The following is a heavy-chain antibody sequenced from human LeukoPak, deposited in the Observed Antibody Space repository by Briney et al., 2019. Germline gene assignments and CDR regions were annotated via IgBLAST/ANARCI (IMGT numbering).Heavy chain of an antibody. Sequence: GASVKVSCKASGYTFAGYYMHWVRQAPGQGLEWMGWISAYNGNTNSAQKLQGRVTMTTDTSTSTAYMELRSLRSDDTAVYYCARASYSSSFPYYYYMDVWGKGTTVTVSS. V-gene: IGHV1-18*04. CDR3: ARASYSSSFPYYYYMDV. CDR1: GYTFAGYY. J-gene: IGHJ6*03. D-gene: IGHD6-13*01. CDR2: ISAYNGNT.